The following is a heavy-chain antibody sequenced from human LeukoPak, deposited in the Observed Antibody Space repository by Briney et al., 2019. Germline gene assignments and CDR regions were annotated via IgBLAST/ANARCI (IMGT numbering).Heavy chain of an antibody. J-gene: IGHJ5*02. CDR3: ARHVGRDGDYFSWFDP. CDR1: GGSISSSSYY. Sequence: PSETLSLTCTVSGGSISSSSYYWGWTRQPPGKGLEWIGSIYYSGSTYYNPSLKSRVTISVDTSKNQFSLKLSSVTAADTAVYYCARHVGRDGDYFSWFDPWGQGTLVTVSS. D-gene: IGHD4-17*01. CDR2: IYYSGST. V-gene: IGHV4-39*01.